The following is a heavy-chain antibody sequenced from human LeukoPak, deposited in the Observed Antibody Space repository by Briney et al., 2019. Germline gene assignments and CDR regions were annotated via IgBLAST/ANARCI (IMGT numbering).Heavy chain of an antibody. V-gene: IGHV4-59*01. Sequence: ASETLSLTCTVSGGSISSYYWSWIRQPPGKGLEWIGYIYYSGSTNYNPSLKSRVTISVDTSKNQFSLKLSSVTAADTAVYYCARDGGSYYDFDYWGQGTLVTVSS. J-gene: IGHJ4*02. CDR3: ARDGGSYYDFDY. D-gene: IGHD1-26*01. CDR1: GGSISSYY. CDR2: IYYSGST.